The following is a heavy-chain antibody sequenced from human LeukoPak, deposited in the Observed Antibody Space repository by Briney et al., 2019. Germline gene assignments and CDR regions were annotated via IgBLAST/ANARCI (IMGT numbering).Heavy chain of an antibody. V-gene: IGHV4-59*01. D-gene: IGHD4-23*01. CDR2: ISYSGYT. CDR3: ARGRNDNGGMFFDS. J-gene: IGHJ4*02. CDR1: GVSIRSYY. Sequence: SETLSLTCTVSGVSIRSYYWSWIRQAPGKGLEWVGFISYSGYTSYSPSLKSRVANSVDTSKSQFSLRLTSMTVADTAIYYCARGRNDNGGMFFDSWAQGTLVTVSS.